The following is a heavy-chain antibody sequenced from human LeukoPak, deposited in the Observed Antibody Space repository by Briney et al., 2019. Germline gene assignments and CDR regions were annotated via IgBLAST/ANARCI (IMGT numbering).Heavy chain of an antibody. CDR3: ARDRTGYYDSSGYPLDAFDI. CDR1: GGSISSGSYY. Sequence: SETLSLTCTVSGGSISSGSYYLSWIRQPAGKGLEWIGRIYTSGSTNYNPSLKSRVTISVDTSKNQFSLKLSSVTAADTAVYYCARDRTGYYDSSGYPLDAFDIWGQGTMVTVSS. V-gene: IGHV4-61*02. D-gene: IGHD3-22*01. CDR2: IYTSGST. J-gene: IGHJ3*02.